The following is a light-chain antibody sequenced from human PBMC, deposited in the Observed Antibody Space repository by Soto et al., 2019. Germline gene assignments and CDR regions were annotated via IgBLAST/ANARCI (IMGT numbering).Light chain of an antibody. V-gene: IGLV2-8*01. CDR3: VSYAGGTYV. J-gene: IGLJ1*01. Sequence: QSVLTQPPSASGSPGQSVAISCTGTSSDVGGYNYVSWYQQHPGKAPKLMIYEVNKRPSGVPDRFSGSKSDNTASLTVSGLQAEDEADYYCVSYAGGTYVFGTRTKVTVL. CDR1: SSDVGGYNY. CDR2: EVN.